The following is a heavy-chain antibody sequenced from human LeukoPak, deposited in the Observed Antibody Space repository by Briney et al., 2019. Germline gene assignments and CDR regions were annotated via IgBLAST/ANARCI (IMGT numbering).Heavy chain of an antibody. CDR3: ARRDRRPSYYYMDV. J-gene: IGHJ6*03. D-gene: IGHD6-25*01. V-gene: IGHV4-34*01. CDR1: GGSFSGYY. Sequence: SETLSLTCDVYGGSFSGYYWSWIRQPPGKGLEWIGEINHSGSTNYNPSLKSRVTISVDASKNQFSLKLSSVTAADTAVYYCARRDRRPSYYYMDVWGKGTTVTVSS. CDR2: INHSGST.